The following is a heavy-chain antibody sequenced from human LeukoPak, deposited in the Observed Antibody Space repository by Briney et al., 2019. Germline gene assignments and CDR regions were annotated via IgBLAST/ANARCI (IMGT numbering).Heavy chain of an antibody. CDR2: ISGSGGST. CDR3: AKYPGGGSSWSYRWFDP. CDR1: GFTFSSYA. J-gene: IGHJ5*02. Sequence: GGSLRLSCAASGFTFSSYAMSWVRQAPGKGLEWVSAISGSGGSTYYADSVKGRFTISRDNSKNTLYLQMNSLRAEDTAVYYCAKYPGGGSSWSYRWFDPWGQGTLVTVSS. V-gene: IGHV3-23*01. D-gene: IGHD6-13*01.